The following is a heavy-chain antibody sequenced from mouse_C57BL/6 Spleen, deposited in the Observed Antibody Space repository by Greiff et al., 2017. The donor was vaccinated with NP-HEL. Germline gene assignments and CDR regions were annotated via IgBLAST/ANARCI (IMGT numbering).Heavy chain of an antibody. CDR2: INPNNGGT. J-gene: IGHJ4*01. CDR3: ARWRDYAMDY. V-gene: IGHV1-26*01. Sequence: VQLQQSGPELVKPGASVKISCKASGYTFTDYYMNWVKQSHGKSLEWIGDINPNNGGTSYNQKFKGKATLTVDKSSSTAYMELRSLTSEDSAVYYCARWRDYAMDYWGQGTSVTVSS. CDR1: GYTFTDYY.